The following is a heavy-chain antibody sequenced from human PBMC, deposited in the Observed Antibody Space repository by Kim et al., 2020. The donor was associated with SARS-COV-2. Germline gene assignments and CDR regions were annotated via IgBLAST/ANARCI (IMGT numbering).Heavy chain of an antibody. J-gene: IGHJ4*02. Sequence: SVKVSCKASGGTFSSYAISWVRQAPGQGLEWMGGIIPIFGTANYAQKFQGRVTITADESTSTAYMELSSLRSEDTAVYYCASALDDSSGYYYIPVVYWGQGTLVTVSS. CDR3: ASALDDSSGYYYIPVVY. CDR2: IIPIFGTA. V-gene: IGHV1-69*13. CDR1: GGTFSSYA. D-gene: IGHD3-22*01.